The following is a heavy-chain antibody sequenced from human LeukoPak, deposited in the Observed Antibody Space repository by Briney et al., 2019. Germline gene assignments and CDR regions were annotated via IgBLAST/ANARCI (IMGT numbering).Heavy chain of an antibody. CDR1: GYTFTNYY. CDR3: AITCNNNAFDI. J-gene: IGHJ3*02. CDR2: INPNSGGA. Sequence: ASVKVSCKASGYTFTNYYIHWVRQAPGQGLEWMGRINPNSGGANYAQKFQDTVTMTRDTSITTACMELNSLRSDDTAVYYCAITCNNNAFDIWGQGTMVTVSS. D-gene: IGHD1-14*01. V-gene: IGHV1-2*06.